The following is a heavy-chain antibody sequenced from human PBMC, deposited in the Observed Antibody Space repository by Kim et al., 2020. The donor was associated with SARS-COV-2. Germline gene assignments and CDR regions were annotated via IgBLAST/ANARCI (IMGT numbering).Heavy chain of an antibody. D-gene: IGHD3-22*01. Sequence: SVKGRFTNYRDNSKTTLYLQMNRLKAEDTAVYYCARVYVRYDSSGYYLDYWGQGALVTVSS. CDR3: ARVYVRYDSSGYYLDY. J-gene: IGHJ4*02. V-gene: IGHV3-30*01.